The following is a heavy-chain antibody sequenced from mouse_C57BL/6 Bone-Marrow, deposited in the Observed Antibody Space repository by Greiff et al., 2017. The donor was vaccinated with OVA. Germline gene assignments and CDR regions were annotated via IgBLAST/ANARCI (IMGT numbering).Heavy chain of an antibody. D-gene: IGHD1-1*01. CDR1: GYTFTDYN. CDR3: ARGYGSRTSYYAMDY. Sequence: EVQLQESGPELVKPGASVKIPCKASGYTFTDYNMDWVKQSHGKSLEWIGDINPNNGGTIYNQKFKGKATLTVDKSSSTAYMELRSLTSEDTAVYYCARGYGSRTSYYAMDYWGQGTSVTVSS. J-gene: IGHJ4*01. V-gene: IGHV1-18*01. CDR2: INPNNGGT.